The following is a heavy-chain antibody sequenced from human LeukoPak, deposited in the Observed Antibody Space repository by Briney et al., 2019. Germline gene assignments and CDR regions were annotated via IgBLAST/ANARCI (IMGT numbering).Heavy chain of an antibody. D-gene: IGHD6-13*01. J-gene: IGHJ3*02. Sequence: ASVKVSCKASGYTFTSYGISWVRQAPGQGLEWMGWISAYNGNTNYAQKIQGRVTMTTDTSTSTAYMELRSLRSDDTAVYYCARDHGQQLEGYDAFDIWGQGTMVTVSS. CDR3: ARDHGQQLEGYDAFDI. CDR1: GYTFTSYG. V-gene: IGHV1-18*01. CDR2: ISAYNGNT.